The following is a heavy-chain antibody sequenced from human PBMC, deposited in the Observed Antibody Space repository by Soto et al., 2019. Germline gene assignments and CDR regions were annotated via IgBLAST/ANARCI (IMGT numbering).Heavy chain of an antibody. V-gene: IGHV1-18*01. J-gene: IGHJ6*02. Sequence: ASVKVSCKASGYTFTSYGISWVRQAPGQGLEWMGWISAYNGNTNYAQKLQGRVTMTTDTSTSTAYMELRSLRSDDTAVYHCASWTQGGYPYYYGMDVWGQGTTVTVSS. CDR1: GYTFTSYG. CDR3: ASWTQGGYPYYYGMDV. CDR2: ISAYNGNT. D-gene: IGHD5-12*01.